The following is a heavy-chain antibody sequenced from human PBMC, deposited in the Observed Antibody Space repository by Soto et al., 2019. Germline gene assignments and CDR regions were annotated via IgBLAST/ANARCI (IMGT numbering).Heavy chain of an antibody. J-gene: IGHJ4*02. Sequence: SETLSLTCTVSGGSISSYYWSWIRQPPGKGLEWIGYIYYSGSTNYNPSLKSRVTISVDTSKNQFSLKLSSVTAADTAVYYCARDRRQTGGFAYCGQGTLVTVSS. V-gene: IGHV4-59*01. D-gene: IGHD3-10*01. CDR2: IYYSGST. CDR1: GGSISSYY. CDR3: ARDRRQTGGFAY.